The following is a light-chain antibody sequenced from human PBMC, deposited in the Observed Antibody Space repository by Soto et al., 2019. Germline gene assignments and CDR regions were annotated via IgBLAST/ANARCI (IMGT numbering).Light chain of an antibody. V-gene: IGKV1-5*01. CDR1: QSISSW. CDR3: QQYKSYPWT. CDR2: DAS. Sequence: DIPMTQSPSTLSASVGDRVTITCRASQSISSWLAWYQQKPGKAPKLLIYDASSLESGVPARFSGSGSGTEFTLTIRSLQPDDFATYYCQQYKSYPWTFGQGTKVEIK. J-gene: IGKJ1*01.